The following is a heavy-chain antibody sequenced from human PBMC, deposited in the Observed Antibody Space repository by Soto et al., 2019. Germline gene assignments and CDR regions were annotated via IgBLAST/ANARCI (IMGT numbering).Heavy chain of an antibody. D-gene: IGHD5-18*01. CDR3: AREEGYSYGYSWYFDL. V-gene: IGHV4-31*03. J-gene: IGHJ2*01. Sequence: QVQLQESGPGLVKPSQTLSLTCTVSGGSISSGGYYWSWIRQHPGKGLEWIGYIYYSGSTYYNPSIKSRVTMSVDTSKHQFSLKLSSVTAADTAVYYCAREEGYSYGYSWYFDLWCRGTLVTVSS. CDR2: IYYSGST. CDR1: GGSISSGGYY.